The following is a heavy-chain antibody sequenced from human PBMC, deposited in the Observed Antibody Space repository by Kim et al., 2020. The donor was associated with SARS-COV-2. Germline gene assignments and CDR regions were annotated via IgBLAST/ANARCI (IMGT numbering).Heavy chain of an antibody. CDR3: AKGTTVVTGVDY. J-gene: IGHJ4*02. Sequence: YYADSVKGRFTISRDNSKNTLYLQMNSLRAEDTAVYYCAKGTTVVTGVDYWGQGTLVTVSS. D-gene: IGHD4-17*01. V-gene: IGHV3-23*01.